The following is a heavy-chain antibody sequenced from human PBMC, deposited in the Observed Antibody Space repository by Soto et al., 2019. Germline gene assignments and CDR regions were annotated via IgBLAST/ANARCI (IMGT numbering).Heavy chain of an antibody. V-gene: IGHV4-39*01. CDR3: ARQVYGDYLGGNWFDP. CDR1: GDSISDTRYY. J-gene: IGHJ5*02. Sequence: NPSETLSLTCSVLGDSISDTRYYWGWIRQSPEKGLEWIGSTSHDGHAYYNPSLKSRVTLFADTSRNQFSLKMKSVTVADTALYFCARQVYGDYLGGNWFDPWGQGALVTVSS. CDR2: TSHDGHA. D-gene: IGHD4-17*01.